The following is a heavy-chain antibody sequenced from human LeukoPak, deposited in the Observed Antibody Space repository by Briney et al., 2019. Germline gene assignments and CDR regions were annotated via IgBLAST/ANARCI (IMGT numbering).Heavy chain of an antibody. J-gene: IGHJ4*02. CDR2: IIPIFGTA. CDR3: ARDGSYDILTGSILLDY. Sequence: SVKVSCKASGGTFSSYAISWVRQAPGQGLEWMGGIIPIFGTANYAQKFQGRVTITADESTSTAYMELSSLRSEDTAVYYCARDGSYDILTGSILLDYWGQGTLVTVSS. D-gene: IGHD3-9*01. V-gene: IGHV1-69*01. CDR1: GGTFSSYA.